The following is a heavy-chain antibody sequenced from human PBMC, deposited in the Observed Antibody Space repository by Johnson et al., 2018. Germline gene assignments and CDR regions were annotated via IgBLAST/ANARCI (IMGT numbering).Heavy chain of an antibody. Sequence: EVQLVETGGGLVQPGRSLRLSCTASGFTFGDYAMSWFRQAPGKGLEGVGFIRSKAYGGTTEYAASVKGRFTISRDDSKSIAYLQMNSLKTEDTAVYYCTRSPTPYVGNSDVFDVWGQGTMVTVSS. CDR3: TRSPTPYVGNSDVFDV. V-gene: IGHV3-49*03. CDR1: GFTFGDYA. D-gene: IGHD4-23*01. J-gene: IGHJ3*01. CDR2: IRSKAYGGTT.